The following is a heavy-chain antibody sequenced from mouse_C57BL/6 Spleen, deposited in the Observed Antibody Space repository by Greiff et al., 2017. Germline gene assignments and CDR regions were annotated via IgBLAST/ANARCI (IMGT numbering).Heavy chain of an antibody. CDR1: GFTFSSYA. V-gene: IGHV5-4*01. CDR3: ARDRGNYFDY. CDR2: LSDGGSYT. J-gene: IGHJ2*01. Sequence: EVHLVESGGGLVKPGGSLKLSCAASGFTFSSYALSLVRQTPEKRLEWVATLSDGGSYTYYPDNVKGRFTISRDNAKNNLYLQMSHLKSEDTAMYYCARDRGNYFDYWGQGTTLTVSS. D-gene: IGHD3-1*01.